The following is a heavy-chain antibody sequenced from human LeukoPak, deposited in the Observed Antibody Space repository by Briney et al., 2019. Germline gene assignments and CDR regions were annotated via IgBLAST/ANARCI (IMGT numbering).Heavy chain of an antibody. CDR3: ARVGIAARLIDY. D-gene: IGHD6-6*01. J-gene: IGHJ4*02. Sequence: ASVKVSCKASGYTFTGYYMHWVRQAPGQGLEWMGWINPNSGDTNYAQKFQGRVTMTRDTSISTAYMELSRLRSDDTAVYYCARVGIAARLIDYWGQGTLVTVSS. CDR2: INPNSGDT. V-gene: IGHV1-2*02. CDR1: GYTFTGYY.